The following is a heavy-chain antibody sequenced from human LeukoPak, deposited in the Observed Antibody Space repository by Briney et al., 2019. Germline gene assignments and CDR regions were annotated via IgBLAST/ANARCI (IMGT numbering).Heavy chain of an antibody. J-gene: IGHJ3*01. CDR1: GGSFSGYY. V-gene: IGHV4-34*01. Sequence: SETLSLTCAVYGGSFSGYYWSWIRQPPGKGLEWIGEINHRGSTNYNPSLKSRVTISVDTSKNQFSLKLSSVTAADTAVYYCARPSPPLVTWGQGTMVTVSS. CDR3: ARPSPPLVT. CDR2: INHRGST. D-gene: IGHD2/OR15-2a*01.